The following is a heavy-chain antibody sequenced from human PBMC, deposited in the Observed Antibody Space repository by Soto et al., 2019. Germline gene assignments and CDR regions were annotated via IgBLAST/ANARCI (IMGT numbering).Heavy chain of an antibody. CDR2: ISGSGGST. V-gene: IGHV3-23*01. D-gene: IGHD3-22*01. CDR3: AKPPRADSSGFIYAEYFQH. Sequence: LRLSCAASGFTFSSSAMSWVRQAPGKGLEWVSAISGSGGSTYYADSVKGRFTISRDNSKNTLYLQMNSLRAEDTAVYYCAKPPRADSSGFIYAEYFQHWGQGTLVTVSS. CDR1: GFTFSSSA. J-gene: IGHJ1*01.